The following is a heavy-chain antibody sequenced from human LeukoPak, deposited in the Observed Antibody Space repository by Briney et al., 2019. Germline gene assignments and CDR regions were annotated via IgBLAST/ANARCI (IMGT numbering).Heavy chain of an antibody. V-gene: IGHV1-69*04. J-gene: IGHJ6*04. CDR1: GGTFSSYA. Sequence: SVKVSCKASGGTFSSYAISWVRQAPGQGLEWMGRIIPIFGIANYAQKFQGRVTITADKSTSTAYMELSSLRSEDTAVYYRARERFGEGHYYYYGMDVWGKGTTVTVSS. CDR2: IIPIFGIA. D-gene: IGHD3-10*01. CDR3: ARERFGEGHYYYYGMDV.